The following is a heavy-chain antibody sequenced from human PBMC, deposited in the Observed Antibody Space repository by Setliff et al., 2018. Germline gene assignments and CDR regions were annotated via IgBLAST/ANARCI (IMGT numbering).Heavy chain of an antibody. V-gene: IGHV5-51*01. CDR3: TRHEDRNKCTSSSCYRENDAFDV. J-gene: IGHJ3*01. D-gene: IGHD2-2*01. Sequence: GESLKISCATSGYNFNSHWIAWVRQVPGGGLEWMGVIYPGDSDTRYSPSFQGQITISADKSINTAYLQWSSLKASDTAIYYCTRHEDRNKCTSSSCYRENDAFDVWGQGAMVTVS. CDR2: IYPGDSDT. CDR1: GYNFNSHW.